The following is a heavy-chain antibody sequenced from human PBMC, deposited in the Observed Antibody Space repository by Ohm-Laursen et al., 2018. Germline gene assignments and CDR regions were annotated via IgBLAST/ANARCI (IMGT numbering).Heavy chain of an antibody. CDR3: ARGRSGWYSL. CDR1: GGSISSYY. CDR2: IYYSGST. J-gene: IGHJ3*01. Sequence: SDTLSLTCTVSGGSISSYYWSWIRQPPGKGLEWIGYIYYSGSTNYNPSLKSRVTISVDTSKNQFFLKLSSVTAADTAVYYCARGRSGWYSLWGQGTMVTVSS. V-gene: IGHV4-59*07. D-gene: IGHD6-19*01.